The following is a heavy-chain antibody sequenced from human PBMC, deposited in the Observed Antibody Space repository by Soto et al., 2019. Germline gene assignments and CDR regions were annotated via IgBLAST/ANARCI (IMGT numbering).Heavy chain of an antibody. J-gene: IGHJ4*02. CDR2: IYSSGST. Sequence: QVQLQESGPGLVKPSQTLSLTCTVSGDSITSGSYYWSWIRQHPGQGLECIGYIYSSGSTYYNPSLKGRVTISVDTSKNHFALKLSSVTAAYTAVYYCAGSVGGWYFDYWGQLTVVSVSS. V-gene: IGHV4-31*03. D-gene: IGHD6-19*01. CDR3: AGSVGGWYFDY. CDR1: GDSITSGSYY.